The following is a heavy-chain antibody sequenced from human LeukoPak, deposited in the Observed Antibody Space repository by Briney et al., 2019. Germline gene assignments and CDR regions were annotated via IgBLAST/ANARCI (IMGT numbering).Heavy chain of an antibody. D-gene: IGHD6-19*01. CDR2: ISYDGSNK. J-gene: IGHJ3*02. CDR3: ARGYSSGWPPDAFDI. V-gene: IGHV3-30*03. Sequence: GGSLRLSCAASGFTFSSYGMHWVRQAPGKGLEWVAVISYDGSNKYYADSVKGRFTISRDNSKNTLYLQMNSLRAEDTAVYYCARGYSSGWPPDAFDIWGQGTMVTVSS. CDR1: GFTFSSYG.